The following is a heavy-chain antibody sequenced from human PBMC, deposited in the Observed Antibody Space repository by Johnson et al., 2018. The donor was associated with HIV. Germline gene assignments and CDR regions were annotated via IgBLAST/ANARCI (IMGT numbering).Heavy chain of an antibody. J-gene: IGHJ3*02. Sequence: QVQLVESGGGVVQPGRSLRLSCAASGFTFSMYSMHWVRQAPGKGLEWVALISYDGSNEYYADSVKGRFTISRDNSKNTLYLQMSSLRTEDTAVYYCARVLGARGPVAFDIWGQGTMVTVSS. CDR1: GFTFSMYS. CDR2: ISYDGSNE. V-gene: IGHV3-30*04. CDR3: ARVLGARGPVAFDI.